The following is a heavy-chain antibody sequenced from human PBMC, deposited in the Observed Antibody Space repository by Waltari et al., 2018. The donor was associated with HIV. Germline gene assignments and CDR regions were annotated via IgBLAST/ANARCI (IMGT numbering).Heavy chain of an antibody. CDR2: ISSSSSYI. CDR1: GFTFSSYS. Sequence: EVQLVESGGGLVKPGGSLRLSCAASGFTFSSYSLNWDRPAPGKGLQWVSCISSSSSYIDYADSVKGRFTIARDNAKNSLYLQMNSLRAEDTAVYYCARLLEQLGSYYYDYYGMDVWGQGTTVTVSS. D-gene: IGHD6-13*01. CDR3: ARLLEQLGSYYYDYYGMDV. V-gene: IGHV3-21*01. J-gene: IGHJ6*02.